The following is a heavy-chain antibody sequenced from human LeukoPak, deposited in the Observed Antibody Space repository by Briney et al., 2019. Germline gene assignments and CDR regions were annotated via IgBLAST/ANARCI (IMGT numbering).Heavy chain of an antibody. Sequence: RSLRLSCAASGFTFSSYGMHWVRQAPGKGLEGVAVISYDGSNKYYADSVKGRFTISRDNSKNTLYLQMNSLRAEDTAVYYCAGQQLATFDYWGQGTLVTVSS. CDR2: ISYDGSNK. CDR1: GFTFSSYG. J-gene: IGHJ4*02. CDR3: AGQQLATFDY. D-gene: IGHD6-13*01. V-gene: IGHV3-30*03.